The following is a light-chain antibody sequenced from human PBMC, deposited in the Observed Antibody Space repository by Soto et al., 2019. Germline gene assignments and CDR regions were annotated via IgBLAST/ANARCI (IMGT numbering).Light chain of an antibody. CDR2: DVS. CDR1: SSDVGGYNY. J-gene: IGLJ1*01. V-gene: IGLV2-14*03. CDR3: NSYTSSSTYV. Sequence: QSALTQPASVSGSPGQSITISCTGTSSDVGGYNYVSGYQQHPGKAPKLMIYDVSDRPSGVSNLFSGSKSGNTASLTISGLQAEDEADYYCNSYTSSSTYVFGTGTKVTVL.